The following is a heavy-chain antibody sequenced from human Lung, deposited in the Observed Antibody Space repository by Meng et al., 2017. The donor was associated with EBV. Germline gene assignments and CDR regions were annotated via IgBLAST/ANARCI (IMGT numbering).Heavy chain of an antibody. Sequence: EVQLVESGGGLVTPGGSLRLACAASGFTFSSYSMNWVRQAPGKGLVWVASISSSSSYIYYADSVKGRFTISRDNAKNSLYLQMNSLRAEDTAVYYCARDPYDFWSGYRPFDYWGQGTLVTVSS. CDR2: ISSSSSYI. D-gene: IGHD3-3*01. V-gene: IGHV3-21*01. J-gene: IGHJ4*02. CDR3: ARDPYDFWSGYRPFDY. CDR1: GFTFSSYS.